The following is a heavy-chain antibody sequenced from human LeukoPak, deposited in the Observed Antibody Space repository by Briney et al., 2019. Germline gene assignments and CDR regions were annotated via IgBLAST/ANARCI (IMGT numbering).Heavy chain of an antibody. J-gene: IGHJ4*02. CDR3: ARDGDFDY. V-gene: IGHV3-30*02. Sequence: PGGSLRLSCAASGFTFSSYGMHWVRQAPGKGLEWVAFIRYDGSNKYYADSVKGRFTISRDNAKSSLYLQMNSLRAEDTAVYYCARDGDFDYWGQGTLVTVSS. CDR1: GFTFSSYG. CDR2: IRYDGSNK. D-gene: IGHD3-16*01.